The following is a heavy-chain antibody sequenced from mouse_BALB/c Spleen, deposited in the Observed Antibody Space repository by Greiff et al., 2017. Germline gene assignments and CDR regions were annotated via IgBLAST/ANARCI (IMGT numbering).Heavy chain of an antibody. J-gene: IGHJ2*01. Sequence: QVQLKESGAELAKPGASVKMSCKASGYTFTSYWMHWVKQRPGQGLEWIGYINPSTGYTEYNQKFKDKATLTADKSSSTAYMQLSSLTSEDSAVYYCASPLTTAFDYWGQGTTLTVSS. CDR3: ASPLTTAFDY. V-gene: IGHV1-7*01. D-gene: IGHD1-2*01. CDR2: INPSTGYT. CDR1: GYTFTSYW.